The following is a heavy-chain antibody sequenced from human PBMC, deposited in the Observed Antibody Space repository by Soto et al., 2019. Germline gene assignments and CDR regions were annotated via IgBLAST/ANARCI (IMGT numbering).Heavy chain of an antibody. CDR2: IQYSGNT. D-gene: IGHD4-4*01. Sequence: SETLSLTCTVSGGSISSSSYYWGWIRQPPGKGLEWIGSIQYSGNTYYNPSLKSRVTISVHTSKNQFSLKLSSVTAADTAVYYCARHDHRAMTTNDYFDYWGQGTLGTVSA. V-gene: IGHV4-39*01. CDR3: ARHDHRAMTTNDYFDY. J-gene: IGHJ4*02. CDR1: GGSISSSSYY.